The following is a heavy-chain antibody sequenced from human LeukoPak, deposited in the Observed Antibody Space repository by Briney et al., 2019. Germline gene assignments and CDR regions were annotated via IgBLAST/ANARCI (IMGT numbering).Heavy chain of an antibody. CDR1: GFTFSSYA. V-gene: IGHV3-23*01. CDR2: ISGSGGST. J-gene: IGHJ4*02. Sequence: PGGSLRLSCAASGFTFSSYAMSWVRQAPGKGLEWVSAISGSGGSTYYADSVKGRFTIFRDNSKNTLYLQMNSLRAEDTAVYYCAKEPLRYFDWLLPYFDYWGQGTLVTVSS. D-gene: IGHD3-9*01. CDR3: AKEPLRYFDWLLPYFDY.